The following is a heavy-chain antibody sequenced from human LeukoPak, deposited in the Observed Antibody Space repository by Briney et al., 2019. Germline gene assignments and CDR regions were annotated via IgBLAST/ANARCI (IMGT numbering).Heavy chain of an antibody. D-gene: IGHD3-10*01. CDR1: GGTFSSYA. Sequence: SVKVSCKASGGTFSSYAISWVRQAPGQGLEWMGGIIPIFGTANYVQKFQGRVTITTDESTSTAYMELSSLRSEDTAVYYCARAQITMVRDGRYYYYYMDVWGKGTTVTVSS. CDR2: IIPIFGTA. J-gene: IGHJ6*03. V-gene: IGHV1-69*05. CDR3: ARAQITMVRDGRYYYYYMDV.